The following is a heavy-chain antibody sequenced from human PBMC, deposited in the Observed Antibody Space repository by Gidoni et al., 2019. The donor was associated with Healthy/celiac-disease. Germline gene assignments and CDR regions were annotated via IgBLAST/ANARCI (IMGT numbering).Heavy chain of an antibody. CDR3: AKVVRAAAVTDDAFDI. Sequence: EVQLLESGGGLVQPGGSLRLSCAASGFTFSSYAMSWVRQAPGKGLEWVSAIRGSGGSTYYADSVKGRFTISRDNSKNTLYLQMNSLRAEDTAVYYCAKVVRAAAVTDDAFDIWGQGTMVTVSS. CDR2: IRGSGGST. D-gene: IGHD6-13*01. CDR1: GFTFSSYA. J-gene: IGHJ3*02. V-gene: IGHV3-23*01.